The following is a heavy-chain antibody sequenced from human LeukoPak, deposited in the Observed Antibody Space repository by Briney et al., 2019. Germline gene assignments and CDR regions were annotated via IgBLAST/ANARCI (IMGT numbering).Heavy chain of an antibody. D-gene: IGHD2-21*02. CDR3: AKGNSGDCYSNWFDP. Sequence: GGSLRLSCAASRFTFSSYAMSWVRQAPGKGLEWVSGISGSGGSTYYADSVKGRFTVSRDNSKNTLYLQMNSLRAEDSAVYYCAKGNSGDCYSNWFDPWGQGTLVTVSS. CDR1: RFTFSSYA. V-gene: IGHV3-23*01. J-gene: IGHJ5*02. CDR2: ISGSGGST.